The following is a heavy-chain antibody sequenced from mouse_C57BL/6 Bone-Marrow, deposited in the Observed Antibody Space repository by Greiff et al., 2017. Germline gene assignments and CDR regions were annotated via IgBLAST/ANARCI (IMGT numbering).Heavy chain of an antibody. J-gene: IGHJ3*01. CDR2: IDPDTGGT. D-gene: IGHD1-1*01. Sequence: QVHLQQSGAELVKPGASVTLSCKASGYTFTDYEMHWVKQTPVHGLEWIGAIDPDTGGTTSNHQFKGKALLTAGKSSSTAYMELRSLTSEDAAVNYCTYCYYGSGAWFAYWGQGTLVTVAA. CDR3: TYCYYGSGAWFAY. V-gene: IGHV1-15*01. CDR1: GYTFTDYE.